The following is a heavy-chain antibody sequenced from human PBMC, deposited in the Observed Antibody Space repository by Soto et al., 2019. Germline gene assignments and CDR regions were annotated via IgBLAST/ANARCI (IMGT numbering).Heavy chain of an antibody. CDR3: ARDLYGDYVSGYYGMDV. Sequence: ASVKVSCKASGYTFTGYYMHWVRQAPGQGLEWMGWINPNSGGTNYAQKFQGWVTMTRDTSISTAYMELSRLRSDDTAVYYCARDLYGDYVSGYYGMDVWGQGTTVTVSS. CDR2: INPNSGGT. J-gene: IGHJ6*02. CDR1: GYTFTGYY. V-gene: IGHV1-2*04. D-gene: IGHD4-17*01.